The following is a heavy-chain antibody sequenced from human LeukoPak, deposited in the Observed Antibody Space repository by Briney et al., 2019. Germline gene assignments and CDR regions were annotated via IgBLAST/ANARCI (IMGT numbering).Heavy chain of an antibody. CDR3: ASAYSGSYPGDFDC. D-gene: IGHD1-26*01. CDR2: INPNSGGT. V-gene: IGHV1-2*02. CDR1: GYTFTGYY. J-gene: IGHJ4*02. Sequence: GASVKVSCKASGYTFTGYYMHWVRQAPGQGLEWMGWINPNSGGTNYAQKFQGRVTMTRDTSISTAYMELSRLRSDDTAVYYCASAYSGSYPGDFDCWGQGTLVTVSS.